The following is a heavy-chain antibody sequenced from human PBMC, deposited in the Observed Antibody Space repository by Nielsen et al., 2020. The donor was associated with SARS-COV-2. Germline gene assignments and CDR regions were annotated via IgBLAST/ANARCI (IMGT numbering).Heavy chain of an antibody. CDR3: ARGIAVDRYYMDV. J-gene: IGHJ6*03. V-gene: IGHV4-34*01. D-gene: IGHD6-19*01. Sequence: GSLRLSCAVYGGSFSGYYWSWIRQPPGKGLEWIGEINHSGSTNYNPSLKSRVTISVDTSKNQFSLKLSSVTAADTAVYYCARGIAVDRYYMDVWGKGTTVTVSS. CDR2: INHSGST. CDR1: GGSFSGYY.